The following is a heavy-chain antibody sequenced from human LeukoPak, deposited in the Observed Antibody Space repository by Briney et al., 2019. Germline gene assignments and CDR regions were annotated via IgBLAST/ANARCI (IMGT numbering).Heavy chain of an antibody. D-gene: IGHD3-16*01. CDR2: INPNSGGT. CDR3: ARMASGYGFDAFDI. Sequence: GASVKVSCKASGYTFTGYYMHWVRQAPGQGLEWMGWINPNSGGTNYAQKFQGRVTMTRDTSISTAYMEMSRMRSDDTAVYYCARMASGYGFDAFDIWGQGTMVTVSS. J-gene: IGHJ3*02. CDR1: GYTFTGYY. V-gene: IGHV1-2*02.